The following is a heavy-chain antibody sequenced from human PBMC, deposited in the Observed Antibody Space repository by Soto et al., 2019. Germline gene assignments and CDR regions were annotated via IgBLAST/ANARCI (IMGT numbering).Heavy chain of an antibody. CDR2: ISSSSSTI. Sequence: PGGSLRLSCAASGFTFSSYSMNCVRQAPGKGLEWVSYISSSSSTIYYADSVKGRFTISRDNAKNSLYLQMNSLRAEDTAVYYCARASLAQQWLVLGFDYWGQGTLVTVSS. D-gene: IGHD6-19*01. V-gene: IGHV3-48*01. CDR3: ARASLAQQWLVLGFDY. CDR1: GFTFSSYS. J-gene: IGHJ4*02.